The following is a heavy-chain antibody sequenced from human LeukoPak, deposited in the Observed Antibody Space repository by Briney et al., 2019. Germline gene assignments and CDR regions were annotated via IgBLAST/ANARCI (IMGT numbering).Heavy chain of an antibody. CDR1: GGSISSYY. V-gene: IGHV4-4*09. D-gene: IGHD3-22*01. J-gene: IGHJ4*02. Sequence: SETLSLTCTVSGGSISSYYWSWIRQPPGKGLEWIGYIYTCGSTNYNPSIKSRVTISVDTSKNQFSLKLSSVTAADTAVYYCARRHDSSGSLDYWGQGTLVTVSS. CDR3: ARRHDSSGSLDY. CDR2: IYTCGST.